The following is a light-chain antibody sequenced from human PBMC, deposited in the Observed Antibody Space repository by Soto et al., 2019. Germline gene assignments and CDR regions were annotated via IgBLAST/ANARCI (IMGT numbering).Light chain of an antibody. V-gene: IGKV1-5*01. CDR1: QSISSW. J-gene: IGKJ1*01. Sequence: QVTQSPSTLSASVGPRVTITFRASQSISSWLAWYQQKPGKAPKLLIYDASSLESGVPSRFSGSGSGTEFTLTISSLQPDDFATYYCQQYNSYWTFGQGTMVDIK. CDR3: QQYNSYWT. CDR2: DAS.